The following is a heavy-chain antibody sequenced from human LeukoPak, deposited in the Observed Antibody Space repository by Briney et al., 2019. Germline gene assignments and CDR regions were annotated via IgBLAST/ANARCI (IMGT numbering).Heavy chain of an antibody. V-gene: IGHV1-69*13. Sequence: ASVKVSCKASGGTFSSYAISWVRQAPGQGLEWMGGIIPIFGTANYAQKFQGRVTTTADESTSTAYMELSSLRSEDTAVYYCARDGYSSSWYWFDPWGQGTLVTVSS. CDR1: GGTFSSYA. CDR2: IIPIFGTA. D-gene: IGHD6-13*01. CDR3: ARDGYSSSWYWFDP. J-gene: IGHJ5*02.